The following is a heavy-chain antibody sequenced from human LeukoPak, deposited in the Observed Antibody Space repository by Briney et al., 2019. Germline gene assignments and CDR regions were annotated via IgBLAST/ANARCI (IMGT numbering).Heavy chain of an antibody. D-gene: IGHD3-10*01. CDR3: ARWEGDYYGSGSIDY. J-gene: IGHJ4*02. CDR1: GGTFSSYA. V-gene: IGHV1-69*13. CDR2: IIPIFGTA. Sequence: ASVKVSCKASGGTFSSYAISWVRQAPGQGLEWMGGIIPIFGTANYAQKFQGRFTITADESTSTAYMELSSLRSEDTAVYYCARWEGDYYGSGSIDYWGQGTLVTVSS.